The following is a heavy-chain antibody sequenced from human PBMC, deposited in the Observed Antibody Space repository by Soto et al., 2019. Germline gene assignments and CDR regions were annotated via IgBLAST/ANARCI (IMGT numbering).Heavy chain of an antibody. D-gene: IGHD6-19*01. V-gene: IGHV1-69*06. J-gene: IGHJ5*02. CDR2: IIPIFGTA. CDR3: ARREGQWLVRGQSGFDP. Sequence: QVQLVQSGAEVKKPGSSVKVSCKASGGTFSSYAISWVRQAPGQGLEWMGGIIPIFGTANYAQKFQGRVTITADKSTSTAYMELSSLRSEDTAVYYCARREGQWLVRGQSGFDPWGQGTLVTVSS. CDR1: GGTFSSYA.